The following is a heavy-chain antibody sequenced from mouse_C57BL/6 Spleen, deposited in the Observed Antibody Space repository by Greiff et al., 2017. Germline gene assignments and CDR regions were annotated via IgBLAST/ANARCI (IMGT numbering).Heavy chain of an antibody. D-gene: IGHD3-3*01. J-gene: IGHJ4*01. CDR1: GFTFSDYG. V-gene: IGHV5-17*01. Sequence: EVNVVESGGGLVKPGGSLKLSCAASGFTFSDYGMHWVRQAPETGLEWVAYISSGSSTIYYADTVKGRFTISRDNAKNTLFLQMTSLRSEDTAMYYCARGGLYYAMDYWGQGTSVTVSS. CDR2: ISSGSSTI. CDR3: ARGGLYYAMDY.